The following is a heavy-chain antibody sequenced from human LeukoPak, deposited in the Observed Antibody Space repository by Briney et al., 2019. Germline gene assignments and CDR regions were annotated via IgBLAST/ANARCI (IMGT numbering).Heavy chain of an antibody. CDR2: MYYSGCT. J-gene: IGHJ4*02. V-gene: IGHV4-39*01. CDR3: ARLRYCFDY. CDR1: GGSISSSSYY. Sequence: AETLSLTCTVSGGSISSSSYYWGWIRQPPGKGLEWIGSMYYSGCTYYNPSLKSRVTISVDTSKNQFSLKLSSVTAADTAVYYCARLRYCFDYWGQGTLVTVSP. D-gene: IGHD3-16*01.